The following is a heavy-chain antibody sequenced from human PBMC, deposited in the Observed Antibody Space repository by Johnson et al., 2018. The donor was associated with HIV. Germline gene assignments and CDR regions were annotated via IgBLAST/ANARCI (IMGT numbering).Heavy chain of an antibody. D-gene: IGHD3-10*01. V-gene: IGHV3-30*03. J-gene: IGHJ3*02. CDR1: GFTFSSFG. CDR3: ARDRGSHDAFDI. CDR2: ISYDGSNK. Sequence: QVQLVESGGGVVQPGRSLRLSCAASGFTFSSFGMHWVRQAQGKGLEWVAVISYDGSNKYYADSVKGRFTISRDNSKNSLYLQMNSLRAEDTAVYYCARDRGSHDAFDIWGQGTMVTVSS.